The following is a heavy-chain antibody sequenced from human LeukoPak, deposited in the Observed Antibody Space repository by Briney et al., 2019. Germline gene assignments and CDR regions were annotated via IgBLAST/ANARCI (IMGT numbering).Heavy chain of an antibody. J-gene: IGHJ4*02. CDR1: GFTFSSYW. V-gene: IGHV3-74*01. CDR3: ASIAVAGTRFLDY. Sequence: GGSLRLSCAASGFTFSSYWMHWVRQAPGKGLVWVSRINSDGSSTSYADSVKGRFTISRDNAKNTLYLRMNSLRAEDTAVYYCASIAVAGTRFLDYWGQGTLVTVSS. CDR2: INSDGSST. D-gene: IGHD6-19*01.